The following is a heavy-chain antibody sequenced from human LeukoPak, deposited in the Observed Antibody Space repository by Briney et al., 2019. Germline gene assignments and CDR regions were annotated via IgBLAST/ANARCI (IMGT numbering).Heavy chain of an antibody. CDR1: GYTFTSYG. CDR2: ISAYNGNT. CDR3: AREASIMAPYYYGMDV. V-gene: IGHV1-18*01. Sequence: ASVKVSCKASGYTFTSYGISWVRQAPGQGLEWMGWISAYNGNTNYGQKLQGRVTMTTDTSTSTAYMELRSLRSDDTAVYYCAREASIMAPYYYGMDVWGQGTTVTVSS. J-gene: IGHJ6*02. D-gene: IGHD3-16*01.